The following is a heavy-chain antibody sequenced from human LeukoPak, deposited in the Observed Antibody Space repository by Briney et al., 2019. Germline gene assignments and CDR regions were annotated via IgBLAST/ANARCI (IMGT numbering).Heavy chain of an antibody. CDR3: ARDGAAAGNHFGVTDAFDI. CDR1: GFTFSSYS. CDR2: ISSSSGYI. J-gene: IGHJ3*02. V-gene: IGHV3-21*01. D-gene: IGHD6-13*01. Sequence: GGSLRLSCAASGFTFSSYSMNWVRQAPGKGLEWVASISSSSGYIYYADSVKGRFTISRDNAKNSLYLQMNSLRAEDTAVYYCARDGAAAGNHFGVTDAFDIWGQGTMVTVSS.